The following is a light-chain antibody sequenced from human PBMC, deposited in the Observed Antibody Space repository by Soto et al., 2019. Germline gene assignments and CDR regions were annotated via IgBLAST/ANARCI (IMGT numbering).Light chain of an antibody. CDR2: EVS. Sequence: QSVLTQPPSASGSPGQSVTISCTGTSSDVGGYDYVSWYQHHPGKAPKLMIYEVSKRPSGVPDRFSGSKSGNTASLTVSGLQAEDEADYYCSSYAGSSSLVFGGGTKLTVL. V-gene: IGLV2-8*01. CDR1: SSDVGGYDY. J-gene: IGLJ2*01. CDR3: SSYAGSSSLV.